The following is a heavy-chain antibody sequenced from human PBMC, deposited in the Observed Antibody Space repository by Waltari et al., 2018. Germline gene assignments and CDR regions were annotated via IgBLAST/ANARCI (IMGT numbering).Heavy chain of an antibody. J-gene: IGHJ4*02. CDR3: ARRPYDISTGGFDY. CDR2: FYYGGT. Sequence: QVQLQESGPGLVNPSETLSLSCTVAGDSISLKSYYWGWIRQPPGKGLEWIGSFYYGGTNYNPSLKSRVTMSADTSKNRFSLKLNSVTATDTAVYYCARRPYDISTGGFDYWGQGILVTVSA. D-gene: IGHD3-9*01. V-gene: IGHV4-39*02. CDR1: GDSISLKSYY.